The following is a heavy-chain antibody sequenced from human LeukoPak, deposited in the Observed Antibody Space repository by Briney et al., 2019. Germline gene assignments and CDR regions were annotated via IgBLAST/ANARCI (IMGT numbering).Heavy chain of an antibody. V-gene: IGHV4-4*02. Sequence: GSLRLSCAASGFTFSSYWMSWVRQAPGKGLEWIGYIYHSGSTYYNPSLKSRVTISVDRSKNQFSLKLSSVTAADTAVYYCARARMGGAYYFDYWGQGTLVTVSS. CDR3: ARARMGGAYYFDY. CDR1: GFTFSSYW. CDR2: IYHSGST. D-gene: IGHD2-15*01. J-gene: IGHJ4*02.